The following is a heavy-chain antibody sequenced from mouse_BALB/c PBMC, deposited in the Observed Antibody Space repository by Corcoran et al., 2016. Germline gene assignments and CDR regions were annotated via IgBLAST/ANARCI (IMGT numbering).Heavy chain of an antibody. CDR2: INNNTGEP. V-gene: IGHV9-3*02. J-gene: IGHJ3*02. CDR3: ARDGSIPGY. Sequence: QIQLVQSGPELKKPGETVKISCKASGDNFTNSCLNWMKQAPGKGLQWMGWINNNTGEPVYDEEIKGRFAFSLETSATSAYLEINNLKNEDMATYFCARDGSIPGYWGQGTPVTVSA. D-gene: IGHD1-2*01. CDR1: GDNFTNSC.